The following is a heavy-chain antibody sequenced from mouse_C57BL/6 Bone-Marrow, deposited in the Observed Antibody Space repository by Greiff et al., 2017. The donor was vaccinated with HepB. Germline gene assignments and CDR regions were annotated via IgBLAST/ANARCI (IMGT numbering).Heavy chain of an antibody. Sequence: DVQLVESEGGLVQPGSSMKLSCTASGFTFSDYYMAWVRQVPEKGLEWVANINYDGSSTYYLDSLKSRFIISRDNAKNILYLQMSSLKSEDTATYYGARGGSRWDFDYWGQGTTLTVSS. CDR3: ARGGSRWDFDY. D-gene: IGHD1-1*01. V-gene: IGHV5-16*01. CDR1: GFTFSDYY. J-gene: IGHJ2*01. CDR2: INYDGSST.